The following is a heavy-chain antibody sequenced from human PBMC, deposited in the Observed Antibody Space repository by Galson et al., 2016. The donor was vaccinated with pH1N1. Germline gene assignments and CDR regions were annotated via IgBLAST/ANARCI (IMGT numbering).Heavy chain of an antibody. D-gene: IGHD4-17*01. Sequence: PALVKPTQTLTLTCTFSGFSLSTSGMCASWIRQPPGKALEWLALIDWDDDKYYNTSLKTRLTISKDTSKNQVVLTMTNVDPVDTATYYCARFLYGDYLGCFDYRGQGTLVTVSS. CDR3: ARFLYGDYLGCFDY. J-gene: IGHJ4*02. CDR2: IDWDDDK. V-gene: IGHV2-70*01. CDR1: GFSLSTSGMC.